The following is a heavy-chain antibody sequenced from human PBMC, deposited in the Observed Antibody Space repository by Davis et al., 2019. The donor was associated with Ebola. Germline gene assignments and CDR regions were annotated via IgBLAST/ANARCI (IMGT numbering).Heavy chain of an antibody. CDR2: FYYSGTT. D-gene: IGHD3-22*01. J-gene: IGHJ4*02. CDR1: GGSISTYY. Sequence: GSLRLSCTVSGGSISTYYWSWIRQPPGKGLEWIGTFYYSGTTFYNPSLKSRITVSVDPSKNQFSLKLSSVTAADTAVYYCASLRQTYDSSGYSQPFDYWGQGSLVTVSS. V-gene: IGHV4-59*04. CDR3: ASLRQTYDSSGYSQPFDY.